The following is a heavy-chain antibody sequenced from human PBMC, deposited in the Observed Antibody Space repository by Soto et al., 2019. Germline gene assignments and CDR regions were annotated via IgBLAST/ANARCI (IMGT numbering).Heavy chain of an antibody. CDR3: AKIRAKNLLRFLEWLLYLDY. D-gene: IGHD3-3*01. CDR2: ISGSGGST. J-gene: IGHJ4*02. Sequence: GSLRLSCAASGFTFSSYAMSWVRQAPGKGLEWVSAISGSGGSTYYADSVKGRFSISRDNSKNTLYLQMNSLRAEDTAVYYCAKIRAKNLLRFLEWLLYLDYWGQGT. V-gene: IGHV3-23*01. CDR1: GFTFSSYA.